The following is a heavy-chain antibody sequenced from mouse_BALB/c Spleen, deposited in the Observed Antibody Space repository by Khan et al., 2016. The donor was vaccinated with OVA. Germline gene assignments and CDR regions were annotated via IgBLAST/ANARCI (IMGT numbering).Heavy chain of an antibody. CDR3: ASYFHYGNYGAMDY. CDR2: ILPGSGST. V-gene: IGHV1-9*01. Sequence: QVQLQQSGAELMKPGASVKISCKATGYTFSSYWIEWVKQRPGHGLEWIGEILPGSGSTNYHEKFKGTATFTADTSSNTASMHISSLTSADSAVYYCASYFHYGNYGAMDYWGQGTSVTVSS. J-gene: IGHJ4*01. D-gene: IGHD2-1*01. CDR1: GYTFSSYW.